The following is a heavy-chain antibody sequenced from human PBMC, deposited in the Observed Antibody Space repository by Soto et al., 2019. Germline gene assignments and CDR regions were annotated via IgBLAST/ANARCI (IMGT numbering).Heavy chain of an antibody. V-gene: IGHV3-23*01. J-gene: IGHJ3*02. CDR2: ISGSGGST. Sequence: GGSLRLSCAASGCTFSSYAMSWVRQAPGKGLEWVSAISGSGGSTYYADSGKGRFTISRDNSKNTLYLQMNSLRAEGTAVYYCAKDRGVVATLNAFDIWGQGTMVTVSS. D-gene: IGHD2-15*01. CDR3: AKDRGVVATLNAFDI. CDR1: GCTFSSYA.